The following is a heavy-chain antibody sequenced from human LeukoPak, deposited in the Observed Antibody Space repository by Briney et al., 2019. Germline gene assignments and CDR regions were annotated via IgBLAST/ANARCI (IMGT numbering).Heavy chain of an antibody. CDR2: TYTSGSI. CDR1: GGSISSYY. V-gene: IGHV4-4*07. Sequence: SETLSLTCTVSGGSISSYYWSWIRQPAGKGLEWIGRTYTSGSINYNPSLKSRVTMSVDTSKNQLSLKLSSVTAADTAVYYCVRGGYYYGSSDWGQGTLVTVSS. CDR3: VRGGYYYGSSD. J-gene: IGHJ4*02. D-gene: IGHD3-10*01.